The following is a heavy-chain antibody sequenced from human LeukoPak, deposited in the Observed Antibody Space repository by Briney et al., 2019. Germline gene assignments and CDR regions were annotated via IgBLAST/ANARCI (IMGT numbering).Heavy chain of an antibody. V-gene: IGHV4-59*12. D-gene: IGHD6-19*01. CDR2: IYYSGST. J-gene: IGHJ4*02. Sequence: SETLSLTCTVSGGSISSYYWSWIRQPPGKGLEWIGYIYYSGSTNYNPSLKSRVTISVDTSKNQFSLKLSSVTAADTAVYYCARDRSGWHPDYWGQGTLVTVSS. CDR3: ARDRSGWHPDY. CDR1: GGSISSYY.